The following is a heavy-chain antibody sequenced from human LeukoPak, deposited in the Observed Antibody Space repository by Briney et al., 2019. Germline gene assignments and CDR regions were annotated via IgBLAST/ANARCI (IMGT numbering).Heavy chain of an antibody. CDR1: GGSISSSSYY. V-gene: IGHV4-39*07. D-gene: IGHD5-12*01. J-gene: IGHJ4*02. Sequence: SETLSLTCTVSGGSISSSSYYWGWIRQPPGKGLEWIGSIYYSGSTYYNPSLKSRVTISVDTSKNQFSLKLSSVTAADTAVYYCARVGSLMDNIVATIRVDYFDFWRQGTVVTVSS. CDR3: ARVGSLMDNIVATIRVDYFDF. CDR2: IYYSGST.